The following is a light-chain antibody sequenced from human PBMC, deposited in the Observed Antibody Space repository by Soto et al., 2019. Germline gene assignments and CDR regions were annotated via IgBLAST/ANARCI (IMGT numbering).Light chain of an antibody. Sequence: DLQMTQSPYSLSASVGDRVTITCRASQSISSYLNWYQQKPGKAPKLLIYAASSLQSGVASRFSGSGSGTDFTLTISSLQPEDFASYYCQQSYSTPYTFGQGTKLDIK. J-gene: IGKJ2*01. CDR3: QQSYSTPYT. V-gene: IGKV1-39*01. CDR2: AAS. CDR1: QSISSY.